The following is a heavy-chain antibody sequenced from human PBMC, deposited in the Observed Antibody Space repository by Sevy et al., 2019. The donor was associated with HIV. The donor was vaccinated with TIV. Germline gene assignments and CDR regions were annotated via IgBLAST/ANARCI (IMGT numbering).Heavy chain of an antibody. CDR3: AGENAWGRGYS. CDR2: IYYNGHI. V-gene: IGHV4-59*11. D-gene: IGHD1-26*01. CDR1: GGSITSLY. Sequence: SGTLSLTCTVSGGSITSLYWNWIRQPPGKGLEWVANIYYNGHINYNPSLKSRVTLSLDTSKNQFSLRLSSVTAEDTAMYYCAGENAWGRGYSWGQGTLVTVSS. J-gene: IGHJ4*02.